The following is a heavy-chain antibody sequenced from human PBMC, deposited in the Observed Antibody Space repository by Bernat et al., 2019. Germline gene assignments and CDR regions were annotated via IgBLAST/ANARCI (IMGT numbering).Heavy chain of an antibody. Sequence: QLQLQESGSGLVKPSQTLSLTCTVSGGSISSGSYYWSWIRQPAGKGLEWIGRIYTSGSTNYNPSLKSRVTISVDTSKNQFSLKLSSVTAADTAVYYCAREYTVTTLDSENQNNWGQGTLVTVSS. CDR1: GGSISSGSYY. V-gene: IGHV4-61*02. D-gene: IGHD4-17*01. J-gene: IGHJ4*02. CDR2: IYTSGST. CDR3: AREYTVTTLDSENQNN.